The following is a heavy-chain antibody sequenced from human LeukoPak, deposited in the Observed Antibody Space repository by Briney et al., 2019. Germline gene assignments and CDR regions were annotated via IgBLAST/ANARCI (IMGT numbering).Heavy chain of an antibody. J-gene: IGHJ4*02. Sequence: GGSLRLSCAASGFTFSSYGMHWVRQAPGKGLEWVAVISYDGSNKYYADSVKGRFTISRDNSKNTLYLQMNSLRAEDTAVYYCASRGPFDYWGQGTLVTVSS. CDR2: ISYDGSNK. D-gene: IGHD1-26*01. CDR3: ASRGPFDY. CDR1: GFTFSSYG. V-gene: IGHV3-30*03.